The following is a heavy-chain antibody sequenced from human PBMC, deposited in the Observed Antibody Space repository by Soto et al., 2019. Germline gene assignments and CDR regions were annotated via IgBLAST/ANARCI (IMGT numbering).Heavy chain of an antibody. V-gene: IGHV3-30*19. CDR3: ASLSWLLWSGYSEPYGMDV. CDR2: IWYDGSNK. J-gene: IGHJ6*02. CDR1: GFTFSSYG. D-gene: IGHD3-3*01. Sequence: PGGSLRLSCAASGFTFSSYGMHWVRQAPGKGLEWVAVIWYDGSNKYYADSVKGRFTISRDNSKNTLYLQMNSLRAEDTAVYYCASLSWLLWSGYSEPYGMDVWGQGTTVTVSS.